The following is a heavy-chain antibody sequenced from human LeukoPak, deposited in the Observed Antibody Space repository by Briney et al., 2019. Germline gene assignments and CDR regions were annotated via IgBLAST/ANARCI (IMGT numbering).Heavy chain of an antibody. Sequence: PSETLSLTCAVSGGSISSGGYSWSWIRQPPGKGLKWIGYIYHSGSTYYNPSLKSRVTISVDRSKNQFSLKLSSVTAADTAVYYCARWNDYSSWFDPWGQGTLVTVSS. D-gene: IGHD4-4*01. J-gene: IGHJ5*02. V-gene: IGHV4-30-2*01. CDR1: GGSISSGGYS. CDR2: IYHSGST. CDR3: ARWNDYSSWFDP.